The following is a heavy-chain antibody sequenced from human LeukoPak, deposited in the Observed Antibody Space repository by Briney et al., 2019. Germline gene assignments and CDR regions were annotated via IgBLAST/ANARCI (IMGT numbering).Heavy chain of an antibody. Sequence: PSETLSLTCAVYGGSFSSYYWSWIRQPPGKGLEWIGEINHSGSTNYNPSLKSRVTISVDTSKNQFSLKLSSVTAADTAVYYCARNWYAFDIWGQGTMVTVSS. V-gene: IGHV4-34*01. CDR2: INHSGST. D-gene: IGHD1-1*01. CDR3: ARNWYAFDI. CDR1: GGSFSSYY. J-gene: IGHJ3*02.